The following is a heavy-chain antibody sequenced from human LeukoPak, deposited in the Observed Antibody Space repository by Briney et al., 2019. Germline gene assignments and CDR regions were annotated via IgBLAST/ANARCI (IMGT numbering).Heavy chain of an antibody. CDR1: GGSFSGYY. CDR3: ARGPPYDLRLGELSLNY. D-gene: IGHD3-16*02. CDR2: INHSGST. Sequence: SETLSLTRAVYGGSFSGYYWSWIRQPPGKGLEWIGEINHSGSTNYNPSLKSRVTISVDTSKNQFSLKLSSVTAADTAVYYCARGPPYDLRLGELSLNYWGQGTLVTVSS. V-gene: IGHV4-34*01. J-gene: IGHJ4*02.